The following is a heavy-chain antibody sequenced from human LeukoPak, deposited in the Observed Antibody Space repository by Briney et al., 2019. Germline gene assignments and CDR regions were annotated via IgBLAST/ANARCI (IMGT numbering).Heavy chain of an antibody. J-gene: IGHJ4*02. CDR3: ARDRGIYYYDSSGYYPNDY. Sequence: ASVKVSCKASGYTFTSYGISWVRQAPGQGLEWMGWISAYNGNTNYAQKLQGRVTMTTDTSTSTAYMELRSLRSDDTAVYYCARDRGIYYYDSSGYYPNDYWGQGTLVTVSS. V-gene: IGHV1-18*01. CDR1: GYTFTSYG. D-gene: IGHD3-22*01. CDR2: ISAYNGNT.